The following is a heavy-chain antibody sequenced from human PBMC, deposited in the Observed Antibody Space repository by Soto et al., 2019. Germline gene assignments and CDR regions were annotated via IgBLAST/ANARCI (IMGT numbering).Heavy chain of an antibody. V-gene: IGHV4-30-2*01. CDR2: IYHSGST. CDR1: GGSISSGGYS. D-gene: IGHD2-2*01. J-gene: IGHJ5*02. Sequence: LTCAVSGGSISSGGYSWSWTRQPPGKGLEWIGYIYHSGSTYYNPSLKSRVTISVDRSKNQFSLKLSSVTAADTAVYYCARVPDRWGQGTLVTVSS. CDR3: ARVPDR.